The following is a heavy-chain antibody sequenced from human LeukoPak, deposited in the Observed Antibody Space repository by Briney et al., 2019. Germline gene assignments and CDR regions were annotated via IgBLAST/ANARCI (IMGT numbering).Heavy chain of an antibody. CDR1: GFTFSNYW. CDR3: AKEGAFPIITYDS. Sequence: GGSLRLSCAASGFTFSNYWMNWLRQAPGKGLEWVANIKQDGSEKYYVDSVKGRFTISRDNAKNSLYLQMNSLRAEDAGVYYCAKEGAFPIITYDSWGQGTLVTVSS. V-gene: IGHV3-7*01. CDR2: IKQDGSEK. J-gene: IGHJ5*01. D-gene: IGHD1-14*01.